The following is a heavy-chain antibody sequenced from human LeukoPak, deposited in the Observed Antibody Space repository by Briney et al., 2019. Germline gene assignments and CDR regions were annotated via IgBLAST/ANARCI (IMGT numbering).Heavy chain of an antibody. J-gene: IGHJ4*02. V-gene: IGHV3-30-3*01. CDR3: AREAAAAVYVDY. CDR1: GFTLSSYA. D-gene: IGHD6-13*01. Sequence: GGSLRLSCAASGFTLSSYAMHWVRQAPGKGLEWVAVISYDGSNKYYADSVKGRFTISRDNSKNTLDLQMNSLRDEDTAVYYCAREAAAAVYVDYWGQGTLVTVSS. CDR2: ISYDGSNK.